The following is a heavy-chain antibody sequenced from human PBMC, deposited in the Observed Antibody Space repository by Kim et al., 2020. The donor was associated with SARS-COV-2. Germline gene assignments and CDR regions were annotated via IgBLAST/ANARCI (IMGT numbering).Heavy chain of an antibody. J-gene: IGHJ4*02. CDR2: GGST. V-gene: IGHV3-64D*09. Sequence: GGSTYYADSVKGRFTSSRDKSKNTLYLQMSSLRAEDTAVYYCGKGIFDYWGQGTLVTVSS. CDR3: GKGIFDY.